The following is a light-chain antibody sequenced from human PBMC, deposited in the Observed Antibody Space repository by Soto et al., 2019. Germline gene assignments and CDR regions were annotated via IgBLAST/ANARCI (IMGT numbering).Light chain of an antibody. CDR3: QQYDSTPPT. V-gene: IGKV3-20*01. CDR1: QSVNSNY. CDR2: GAS. J-gene: IGKJ1*01. Sequence: EIVLTQSPGTLSLSQGDRATLSCRASQSVNSNYLAWYQRKPGQAPSLLIYGASNRATDIPYRFSASGSGTDFTLTITRLEAEAFAVYYCQQYDSTPPTFGQGTKVEVK.